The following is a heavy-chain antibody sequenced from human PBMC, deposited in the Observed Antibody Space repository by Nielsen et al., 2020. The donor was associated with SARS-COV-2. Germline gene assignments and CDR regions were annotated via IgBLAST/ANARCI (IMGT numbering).Heavy chain of an antibody. CDR1: GFTFDDYA. J-gene: IGHJ6*02. CDR3: ATQSYDYGDYGMDV. D-gene: IGHD4-17*01. Sequence: SLKISCAASGFTFDDYAMHWVRQAPGKGLEWVSGISWNSGSIGYADSVKGRFTISRDNAKNSLYLQMNSLRAEDTALYYCATQSYDYGDYGMDVWSQGTTVTVSS. CDR2: ISWNSGSI. V-gene: IGHV3-9*01.